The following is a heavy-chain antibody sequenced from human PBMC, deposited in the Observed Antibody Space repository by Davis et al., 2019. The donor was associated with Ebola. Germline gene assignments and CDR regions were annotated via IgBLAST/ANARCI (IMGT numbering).Heavy chain of an antibody. J-gene: IGHJ5*02. V-gene: IGHV4-59*05. D-gene: IGHD3-3*01. Sequence: MPSETLSLTCTVSGGSISSYYWSWIRQPPGKGLEWIGSIYYSGSTYYNPSLKSRVTISVDTSKNQFSLKLSSVTAADTAVYYCARTAFWSGYYNNWFDPWSQGTLVTVSS. CDR3: ARTAFWSGYYNNWFDP. CDR2: IYYSGST. CDR1: GGSISSYY.